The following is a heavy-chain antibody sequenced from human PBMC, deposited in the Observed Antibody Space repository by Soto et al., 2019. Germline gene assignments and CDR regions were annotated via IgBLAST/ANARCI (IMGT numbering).Heavy chain of an antibody. CDR3: ASSIGSLELRSSFDY. D-gene: IGHD1-7*01. CDR2: IYYSGST. Sequence: SETLSLTCTVSGGSISSGGYYWSWIRQRPGKGLEWIGYIYYSGSTYYNPSLKSRVTISVDTSKNQFSLKLSSVTAADTAVYYCASSIGSLELRSSFDYWGQGTLVTVSS. CDR1: GGSISSGGYY. V-gene: IGHV4-31*03. J-gene: IGHJ4*02.